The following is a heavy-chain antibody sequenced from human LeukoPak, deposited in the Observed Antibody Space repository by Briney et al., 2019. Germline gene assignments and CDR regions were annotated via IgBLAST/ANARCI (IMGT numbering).Heavy chain of an antibody. CDR2: ISSSSSYI. J-gene: IGHJ4*02. D-gene: IGHD6-25*01. CDR3: ARYSSGWPGYFDY. Sequence: NTGGSLRLSCAASGLTFSSYSMNWVRQAPGKGLEWVSSISSSSSYIYYADSVKGRFTISRDNAKNSLYLQMNSLRAEDTAVYYCARYSSGWPGYFDYWGQGTLVTVSS. V-gene: IGHV3-21*01. CDR1: GLTFSSYS.